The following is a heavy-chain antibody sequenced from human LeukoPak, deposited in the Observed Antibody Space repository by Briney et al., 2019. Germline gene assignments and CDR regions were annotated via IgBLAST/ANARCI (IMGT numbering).Heavy chain of an antibody. V-gene: IGHV3-48*02. J-gene: IGHJ5*02. CDR3: ARDKYDGWFDP. Sequence: PGGSLRLSCAASGFTFSSYSMNWVRQAPGKGLGWVSYISSSSTIYYADSVKGRFTISRDNAKNSLYLQMNSLRDEDTAVYYCARDKYDGWFDPWGQGTLVTVSS. D-gene: IGHD2-8*01. CDR2: ISSSSTI. CDR1: GFTFSSYS.